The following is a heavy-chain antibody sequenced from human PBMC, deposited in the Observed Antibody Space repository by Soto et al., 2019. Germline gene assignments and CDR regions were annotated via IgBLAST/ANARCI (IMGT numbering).Heavy chain of an antibody. D-gene: IGHD3-16*01. V-gene: IGHV3-48*03. CDR2: ISKSSVTT. J-gene: IGHJ3*02. CDR1: GFSFSTFE. CDR3: APRKFGSFNIAAFEI. Sequence: GGSLRLSCAASGFSFSTFEMNWVRQAPGKGLEWISYISKSSVTTHYADSVKGRFTISRDNANNSLSLEMNSLRVEDTALYYCAPRKFGSFNIAAFEIWGQGTTVTVSS.